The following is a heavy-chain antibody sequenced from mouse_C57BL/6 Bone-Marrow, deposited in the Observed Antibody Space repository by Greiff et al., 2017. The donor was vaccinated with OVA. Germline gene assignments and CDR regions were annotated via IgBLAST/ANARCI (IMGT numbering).Heavy chain of an antibody. CDR1: GFTFSSYT. V-gene: IGHV5-9*01. Sequence: EVKLMESGGGLVKPGGSLKLSCAASGFTFSSYTMSWVRQTPEKRLEWVATISGGGGNTYDPESVKGRFTISRDNAKNTLYLQMSSLRSEDTALYYCARGGYYPYYFDYWGQGTTLTVSS. J-gene: IGHJ2*01. D-gene: IGHD2-3*01. CDR3: ARGGYYPYYFDY. CDR2: ISGGGGNT.